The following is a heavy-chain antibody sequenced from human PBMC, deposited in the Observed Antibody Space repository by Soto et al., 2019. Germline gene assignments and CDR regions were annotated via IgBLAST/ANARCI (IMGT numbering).Heavy chain of an antibody. V-gene: IGHV5-51*01. Sequence: GESLKISCQGSGYLFFDYWIGWVRQMPGKGLEWMGIIYPDDSKVIYSSSFQGQVIFSADTSIKTAYLQWISLKASDNAVYYCARFGAPRLSHSWFDVWGQGTLVTGSS. CDR3: ARFGAPRLSHSWFDV. J-gene: IGHJ5*02. CDR1: GYLFFDYW. CDR2: IYPDDSKV. D-gene: IGHD3-16*01.